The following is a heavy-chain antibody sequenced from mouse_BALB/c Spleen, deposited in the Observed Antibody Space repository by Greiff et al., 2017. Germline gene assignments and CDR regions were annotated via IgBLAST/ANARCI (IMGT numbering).Heavy chain of an antibody. CDR3: ARSDVFYYGSSYWYFDV. CDR1: GYTFTNYW. Sequence: VMLVESGAELVRPGTSVKISCKASGYTFTNYWLGWVKQRPGHGLEWIGDIYPGGGYTNYNEKFKGKATLTADTSSSTAYMQLSSLTSEDSAVYFCARSDVFYYGSSYWYFDVWGAGTTVTVSS. J-gene: IGHJ1*01. D-gene: IGHD1-1*01. V-gene: IGHV1-63*02. CDR2: IYPGGGYT.